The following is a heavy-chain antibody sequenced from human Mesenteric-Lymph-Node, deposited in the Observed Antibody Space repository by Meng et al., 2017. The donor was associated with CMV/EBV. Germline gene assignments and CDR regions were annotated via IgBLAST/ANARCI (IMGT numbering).Heavy chain of an antibody. D-gene: IGHD3-10*01. CDR3: TGDSVSNPNLDY. CDR1: GFNVRDKY. J-gene: IGHJ4*02. Sequence: VHLVASVGGLGQPGGSLRLSCAASGFNVRDKYMSLVRQAPGKGLEWVCIIYRGDNTYYIDSVKDRFTVSRDNSKNTMYLQMNSLRVEDTAVYYCTGDSVSNPNLDYWGQGTLVTVSS. V-gene: IGHV3-66*01. CDR2: IYRGDNT.